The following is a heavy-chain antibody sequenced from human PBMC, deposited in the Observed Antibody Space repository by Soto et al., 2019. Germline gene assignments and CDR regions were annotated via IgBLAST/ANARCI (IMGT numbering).Heavy chain of an antibody. D-gene: IGHD1-26*01. Sequence: SETLSLTCTVSGGSISSYYWSWIRQPPGKGLEWIGYIYYSGSTNYNPSLKSRVTISVDTSKNQFSLKLSSVTAADTAVYYCARDSGAFDIWGQGTMVTVSS. J-gene: IGHJ3*02. CDR1: GGSISSYY. V-gene: IGHV4-59*01. CDR2: IYYSGST. CDR3: ARDSGAFDI.